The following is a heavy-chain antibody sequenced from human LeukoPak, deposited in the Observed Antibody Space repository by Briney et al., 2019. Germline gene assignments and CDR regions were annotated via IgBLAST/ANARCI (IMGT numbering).Heavy chain of an antibody. J-gene: IGHJ6*03. CDR1: GYSISSGYY. CDR2: IYHSGST. Sequence: SETLSLTCTVSGYSISSGYYWGWIRQPPGKGLEWIGSIYHSGSTYYNPSLKSRVTISVDTSKNQFSLKLSSVTAADTAVYYCARGVEYYDFWSGYYSSYYYYYMDVWGKGTTVTVSS. D-gene: IGHD3-3*01. CDR3: ARGVEYYDFWSGYYSSYYYYYMDV. V-gene: IGHV4-38-2*02.